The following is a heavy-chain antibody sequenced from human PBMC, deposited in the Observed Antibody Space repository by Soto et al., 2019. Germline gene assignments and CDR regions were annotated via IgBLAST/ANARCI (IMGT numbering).Heavy chain of an antibody. CDR3: ARFDIVVVPAAEKGGYYYGMDV. Sequence: GESLKLSCKGSGYSFTSYWIGWVRQMPGKGLEWMGIIYPGDSDTRYSPSFQGQVTISADKSISTAYLQWSSLKASDTAMYYCARFDIVVVPAAEKGGYYYGMDVWGQGTTVTVSS. D-gene: IGHD2-2*01. V-gene: IGHV5-51*01. J-gene: IGHJ6*02. CDR1: GYSFTSYW. CDR2: IYPGDSDT.